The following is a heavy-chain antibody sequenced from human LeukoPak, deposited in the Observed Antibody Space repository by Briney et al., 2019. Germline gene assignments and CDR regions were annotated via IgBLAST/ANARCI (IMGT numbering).Heavy chain of an antibody. Sequence: PGGSLRLSCAAFGFNFGSYWMNWVRQAPGKGLEWVANINQDGGEDYYVDSVKGRFTISRDNAKNSLYLQMNSLRVEDTAVYYCARDTGSGYGDFDYWGREPWSPSPQ. J-gene: IGHJ4*02. CDR1: GFNFGSYW. V-gene: IGHV3-7*05. D-gene: IGHD5-12*01. CDR2: INQDGGED. CDR3: ARDTGSGYGDFDY.